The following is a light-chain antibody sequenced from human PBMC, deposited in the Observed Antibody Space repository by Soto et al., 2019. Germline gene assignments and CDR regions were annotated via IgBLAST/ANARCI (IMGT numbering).Light chain of an antibody. Sequence: QSALTQPPSASGSPGQSVTISCTGTSSDVGGYNYVSWYQQHPGKAPKLMIYEVDKRPSGVPDRFSGSKSGNTASLTVFGLLAEDEADYYCSSYAGSSKFVFGTGTKLTVL. J-gene: IGLJ1*01. CDR3: SSYAGSSKFV. V-gene: IGLV2-8*01. CDR2: EVD. CDR1: SSDVGGYNY.